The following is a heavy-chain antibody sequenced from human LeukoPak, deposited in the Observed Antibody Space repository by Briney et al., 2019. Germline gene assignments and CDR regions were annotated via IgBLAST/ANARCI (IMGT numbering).Heavy chain of an antibody. CDR1: GFTHNIYA. Sequence: GGSVSLPCVACGFTHNIYAMRWVRHARGGSVMCFLAISDDGGNTYHADSEKGLFTISRDTIKTTLYLQISRLRAEVTVFYYCAKSYCTGGRCCLDDWGQGTLVTVSS. J-gene: IGHJ4*01. CDR2: ISDDGGNT. CDR3: AKSYCTGGRCCLDD. V-gene: IGHV3-23*01. D-gene: IGHD2-15*01.